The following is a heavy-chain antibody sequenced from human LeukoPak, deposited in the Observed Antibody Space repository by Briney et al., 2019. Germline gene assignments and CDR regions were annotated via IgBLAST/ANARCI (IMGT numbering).Heavy chain of an antibody. CDR2: IYPGDSDT. CDR1: GYSFTSYW. D-gene: IGHD3-10*01. V-gene: IGHV5-51*01. CDR3: ARRQITMVRGVINGFDY. J-gene: IGHJ4*02. Sequence: HGESLKISCKGSGYSFTSYWIGWVRQMPGKGLEWMGIIYPGDSDTRYSPSFQGQVTISADKSISTAYLQWSSLKASDTAMYYCARRQITMVRGVINGFDYWGQGTLVTVSS.